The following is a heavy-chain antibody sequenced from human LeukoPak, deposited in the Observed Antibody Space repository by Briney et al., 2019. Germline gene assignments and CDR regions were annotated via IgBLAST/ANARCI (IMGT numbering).Heavy chain of an antibody. Sequence: GASVKVSCKASGYTFTSYYMHWVRQAPGQGLEWMGWISAYNGNTNYAQKLQGRVTMTTDTSITTAYMELSSLRSDDTAVYYCARGGRYYFDYWGQGTLVTVSS. J-gene: IGHJ4*02. CDR1: GYTFTSYY. D-gene: IGHD6-19*01. CDR3: ARGGRYYFDY. V-gene: IGHV1-18*04. CDR2: ISAYNGNT.